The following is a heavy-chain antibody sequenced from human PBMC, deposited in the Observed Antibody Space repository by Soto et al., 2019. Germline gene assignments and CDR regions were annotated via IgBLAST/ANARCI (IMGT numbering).Heavy chain of an antibody. CDR2: INWNGGST. Sequence: GGSLRLSCAASGFTFDDYGMSWVRQVPGKGLEWVSGINWNGGSTGYADSVKGRFTISRDNAKNSLYLQMNSLRAEDTALYHCARASLLRYFDWYNARNDAFDIWGQGTMVTVSS. J-gene: IGHJ3*02. D-gene: IGHD3-9*01. V-gene: IGHV3-20*01. CDR1: GFTFDDYG. CDR3: ARASLLRYFDWYNARNDAFDI.